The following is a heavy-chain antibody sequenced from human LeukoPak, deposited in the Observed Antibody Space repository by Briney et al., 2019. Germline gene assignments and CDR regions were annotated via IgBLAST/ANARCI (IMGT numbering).Heavy chain of an antibody. J-gene: IGHJ4*02. CDR3: ARVGGYQLPKFDY. CDR1: GFNFNSFA. V-gene: IGHV3-48*02. Sequence: GGPLRLSCAASGFNFNSFAMNWVRQAPGKGLEWISYISSSSSTIYYSDSVKGRFSISRDNAKNSVYLEMNSPRDEDTAVYYCARVGGYQLPKFDYWGRGTLVTVSS. CDR2: ISSSSSTI. D-gene: IGHD2-2*01.